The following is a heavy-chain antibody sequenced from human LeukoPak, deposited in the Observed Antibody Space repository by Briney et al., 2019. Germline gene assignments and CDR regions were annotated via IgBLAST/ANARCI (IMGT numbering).Heavy chain of an antibody. CDR2: ISSSSSYI. J-gene: IGHJ6*02. V-gene: IGHV3-21*01. CDR1: GFTFNRCW. D-gene: IGHD2-15*01. CDR3: ARTKRGAVVVAALYGMDV. Sequence: GGSLRLSCVVSGFTFNRCWMNWVRQAPGKGLEWVSSISSSSSYIYYADSVKGRFTISRDNAKNSLYLQMNSLRAEDTAVYYCARTKRGAVVVAALYGMDVWGQGTTVTVSS.